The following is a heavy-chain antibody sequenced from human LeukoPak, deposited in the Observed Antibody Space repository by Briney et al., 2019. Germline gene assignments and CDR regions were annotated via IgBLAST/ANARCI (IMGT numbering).Heavy chain of an antibody. CDR1: GFTFSSFV. J-gene: IGHJ4*02. V-gene: IGHV3-23*01. D-gene: IGHD2-8*02. CDR3: AKVFCTGGTCSSFDY. Sequence: PGGSLRLSCAASGFTFSSFVMSWVRQAPGKGLEWVSSISGSGVYKYYTDSVKGRFTISRDNSKNTLYVQMNSLRAEDTAVYYCAKVFCTGGTCSSFDYCGQGTLATVSS. CDR2: ISGSGVYK.